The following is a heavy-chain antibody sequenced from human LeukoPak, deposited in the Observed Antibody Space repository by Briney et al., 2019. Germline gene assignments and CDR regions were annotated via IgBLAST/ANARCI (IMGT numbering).Heavy chain of an antibody. J-gene: IGHJ4*02. D-gene: IGHD6-19*01. CDR1: GGSISSYY. CDR3: ARHPLEGQWLVIDY. Sequence: SETLSLTCTVSGGSISSYYWSWIRQPPGKGLEWIGYIYYSGSTNYNPSLKSRVTISVDTSKNQFSLKLSSVTAADTAVYYCARHPLEGQWLVIDYWGQGTLVTVSS. CDR2: IYYSGST. V-gene: IGHV4-59*08.